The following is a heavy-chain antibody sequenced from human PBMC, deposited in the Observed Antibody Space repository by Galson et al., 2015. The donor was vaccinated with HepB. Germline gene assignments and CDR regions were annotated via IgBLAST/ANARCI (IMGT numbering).Heavy chain of an antibody. Sequence: SVKVSCKASGFTFTSNGISWVRQAPGQGLEWMAWISAYNGNTNYAQNFQGRVTMTTDTSTSTVYMDLKSLTSDDTAIYYCARASGTSGFDYWGQGTLASVSS. CDR2: ISAYNGNT. J-gene: IGHJ4*02. D-gene: IGHD1-1*01. CDR1: GFTFTSNG. CDR3: ARASGTSGFDY. V-gene: IGHV1-18*01.